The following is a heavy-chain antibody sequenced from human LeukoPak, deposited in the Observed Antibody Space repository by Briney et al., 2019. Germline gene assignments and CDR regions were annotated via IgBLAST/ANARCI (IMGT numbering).Heavy chain of an antibody. CDR2: ISWDGTTT. CDR1: GFTFDDYA. Sequence: GGSLRLSCAASGFTFDDYAMHWVRQIPGKSLQWVSLISWDGTTTYYADSVKGRFTISRDNSKNSLYLQMNSLRAEDTALYYCAKAAGYSSSDYYYMDVWGKGTTVTVSS. V-gene: IGHV3-43D*03. CDR3: AKAAGYSSSDYYYMDV. J-gene: IGHJ6*03. D-gene: IGHD6-13*01.